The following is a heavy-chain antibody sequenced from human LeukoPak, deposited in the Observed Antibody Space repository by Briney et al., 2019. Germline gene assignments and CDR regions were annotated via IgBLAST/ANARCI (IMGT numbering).Heavy chain of an antibody. Sequence: ASVKVSCKASGYTFTSYGISWVRQAPGQGLEWMGWISAYNGNTNYARKLQGRVTMTTDTSTSTAYMELRSLRSDDTAVYYCARELLGFWEDGDYGAYFDYWGQGTLVTVSS. CDR3: ARELLGFWEDGDYGAYFDY. V-gene: IGHV1-18*01. J-gene: IGHJ4*02. CDR2: ISAYNGNT. D-gene: IGHD4-17*01. CDR1: GYTFTSYG.